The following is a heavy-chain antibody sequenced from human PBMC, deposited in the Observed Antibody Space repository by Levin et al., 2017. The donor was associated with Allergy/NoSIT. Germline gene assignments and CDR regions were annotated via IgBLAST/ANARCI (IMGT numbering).Heavy chain of an antibody. CDR2: IDWDNDR. J-gene: IGHJ4*02. Sequence: SGPTLVKPTQTLTLTCTFSGFSLSTNGMRLSWIRQPPGKAPEWLARIDWDNDRFYSTSLKTRLTISKDTSKNQVVLTMTNVDPVDTATYDCARIRGGNYYYFDFWGQGALVTVSS. CDR1: GFSLSTNGMR. D-gene: IGHD1-26*01. V-gene: IGHV2-70*04. CDR3: ARIRGGNYYYFDF.